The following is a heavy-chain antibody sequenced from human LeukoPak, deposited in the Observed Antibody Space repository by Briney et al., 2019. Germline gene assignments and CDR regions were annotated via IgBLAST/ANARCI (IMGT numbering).Heavy chain of an antibody. V-gene: IGHV1-2*06. J-gene: IGHJ4*02. D-gene: IGHD4-11*01. CDR1: GYSFIGYY. CDR2: INPNSGGT. CDR3: ARDAIVRDYSNSDY. Sequence: ASVKVSCKASGYSFIGYYMHWVRQAPGQGLEWMGRINPNSGGTNYAQKFQGRVTMTRDTSISTAYMELSRLTSDDTAVYYCARDAIVRDYSNSDYWGQGTLVTVSS.